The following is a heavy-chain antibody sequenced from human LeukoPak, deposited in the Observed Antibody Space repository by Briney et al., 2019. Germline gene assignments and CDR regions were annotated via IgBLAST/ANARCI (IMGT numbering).Heavy chain of an antibody. D-gene: IGHD3-22*01. Sequence: GASVKVSCKASGGTFSSYAISWVRQAPGQGLEWMGGIIPIFGTANYAQKLQGRVTMTTDTSTSTAYMELRSLRSDDTAVYYCARNAYYDSSGYYYTFDYWGQGTLVTVSS. V-gene: IGHV1-69*05. CDR2: IIPIFGTA. J-gene: IGHJ4*02. CDR1: GGTFSSYA. CDR3: ARNAYYDSSGYYYTFDY.